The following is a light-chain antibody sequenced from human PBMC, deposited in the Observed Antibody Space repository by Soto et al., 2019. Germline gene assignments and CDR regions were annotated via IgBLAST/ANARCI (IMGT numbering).Light chain of an antibody. V-gene: IGLV2-23*01. Sequence: QSVLAQPASVPGSPEQSVPISCTGTSSDVGTYNLVSWYQQHPGQAPKLTIHEAAERPSGVSDRFSGSKFGNPASLTISGLLPEDEADYYCCSYGGSSALPYVFGTGTKVTVL. CDR3: CSYGGSSALPYV. J-gene: IGLJ1*01. CDR1: SSDVGTYNL. CDR2: EAA.